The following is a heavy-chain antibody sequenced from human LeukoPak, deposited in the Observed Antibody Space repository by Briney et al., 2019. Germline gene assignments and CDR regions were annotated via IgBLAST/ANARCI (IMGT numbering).Heavy chain of an antibody. CDR2: IWYDGSNK. CDR1: GFTFSSYG. CDR3: ARDESDFAYYFDH. Sequence: GGSLRLSCAASGFTFSSYGMHWVRQAPGKGLEWVAVIWYDGSNKYYADSVKGRFTISRDNSKNTLYLQMNSLRAEDTAVYYCARDESDFAYYFDHWGQGTLVTVSS. D-gene: IGHD2/OR15-2a*01. J-gene: IGHJ4*02. V-gene: IGHV3-33*01.